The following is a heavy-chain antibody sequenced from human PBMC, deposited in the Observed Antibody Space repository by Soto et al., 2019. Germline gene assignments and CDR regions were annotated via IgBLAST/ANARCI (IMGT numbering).Heavy chain of an antibody. CDR3: AAYYSSSGFDP. D-gene: IGHD6-13*01. CDR1: GGSISTSTYY. J-gene: IGHJ5*02. V-gene: IGHV4-39*01. CDR2: IYYSGST. Sequence: PSETLRITCILYGGSISTSTYYWGWIRQPPGKGLEWIGTIYYSGSTYYNPSLKSRVTISVDTSKNQFSLKMTSVTAADTAVYFCAAYYSSSGFDPWGQGTMVTVSS.